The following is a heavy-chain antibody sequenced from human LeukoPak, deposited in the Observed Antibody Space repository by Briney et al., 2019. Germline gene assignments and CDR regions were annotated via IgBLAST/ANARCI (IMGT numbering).Heavy chain of an antibody. Sequence: PSETLSLTCSVSGGSVSSYYWSWIRQSPGKGLEWIGYIHNSGRTNYNPSLKSRVTGFVDTSKNQVSLRLSSVTAADTAVYHCARHGTISSESYFDYWGQGALVTVSS. D-gene: IGHD1-14*01. V-gene: IGHV4-59*08. J-gene: IGHJ4*02. CDR1: GGSVSSYY. CDR3: ARHGTISSESYFDY. CDR2: IHNSGRT.